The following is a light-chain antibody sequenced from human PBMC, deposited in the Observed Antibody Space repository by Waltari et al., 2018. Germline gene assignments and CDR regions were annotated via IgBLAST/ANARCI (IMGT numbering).Light chain of an antibody. J-gene: IGLJ2*01. V-gene: IGLV2-14*01. CDR2: EVY. CDR3: SSYTSRGTLV. CDR1: SSDVVCSNF. Sequence: QSALTQPASVSGSPGPSITLSCPGTSSDVVCSNFVSWYQQDPGKAPTLIIYEVYNRPSGVSNRFSGSKSGNRASLTISGLQTEDEADYYCSSYTSRGTLVFGGGTKLTVL.